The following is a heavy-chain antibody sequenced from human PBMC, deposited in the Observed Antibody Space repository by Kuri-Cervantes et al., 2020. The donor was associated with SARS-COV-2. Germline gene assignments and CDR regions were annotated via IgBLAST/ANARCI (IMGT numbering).Heavy chain of an antibody. Sequence: GESLRLSCAASGFTFDDYGVGWVRQAPGKGLEWVSSISSSSSYIYYADSVKGRFTISRDNAKNSLYLQMNSLRAEDTAVYYCASRYCSSTSCSAFDIWGQGTMVTVSS. D-gene: IGHD2-2*01. CDR3: ASRYCSSTSCSAFDI. CDR2: ISSSSSYI. V-gene: IGHV3-21*01. CDR1: GFTFDDYG. J-gene: IGHJ3*02.